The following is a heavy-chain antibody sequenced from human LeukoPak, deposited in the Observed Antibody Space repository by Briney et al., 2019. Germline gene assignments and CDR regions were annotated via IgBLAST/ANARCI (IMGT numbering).Heavy chain of an antibody. CDR1: GDSVSINTVT. Sequence: SPTLSLTCAISGDSVSINTVTWNWIRQSPSRGLEWLGRTYYRSKWSNDYSVSVKSRIIINPDTSKNQFFLQLSSVTPEDTAVYYCVRVVGGTFQHWGQGTLVTVSS. J-gene: IGHJ1*01. V-gene: IGHV6-1*01. CDR2: TYYRSKWSN. D-gene: IGHD2-15*01. CDR3: VRVVGGTFQH.